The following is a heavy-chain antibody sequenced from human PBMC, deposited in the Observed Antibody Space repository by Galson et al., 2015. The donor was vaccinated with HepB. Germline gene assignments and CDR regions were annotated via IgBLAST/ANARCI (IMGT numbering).Heavy chain of an antibody. J-gene: IGHJ1*01. Sequence: SVKVSCKASGVTFSSYAISWLRQAPGQGLEWMGGIIPLFGSANYAQKLQGRVTIIADESTSTTYMELRSLRSDDTAVYYCARDLENRYYYDSSGHWGQGTLVTVSS. CDR3: ARDLENRYYYDSSGH. CDR2: IIPLFGSA. CDR1: GVTFSSYA. V-gene: IGHV1-69*13. D-gene: IGHD3-22*01.